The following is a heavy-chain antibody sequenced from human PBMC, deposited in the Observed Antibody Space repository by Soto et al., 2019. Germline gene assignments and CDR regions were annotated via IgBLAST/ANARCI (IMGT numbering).Heavy chain of an antibody. CDR1: GGSVSSGSYY. CDR2: IYYSGST. V-gene: IGHV4-61*01. J-gene: IGHJ3*02. Sequence: QVQLQESGPGLVKPSETLSLTCTVSGGSVSSGSYYWSWIRQPPGKGLEWIGYIYYSGSTNYNPSLKSRVTISVDTSNNQFSLKLSSVTAADTAVYYCAVVVAGEDAFDIWGQGTMVTVSS. CDR3: AVVVAGEDAFDI. D-gene: IGHD2-15*01.